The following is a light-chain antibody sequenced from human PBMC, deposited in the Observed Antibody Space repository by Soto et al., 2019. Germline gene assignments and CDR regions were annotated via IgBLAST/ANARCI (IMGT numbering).Light chain of an antibody. J-gene: IGKJ1*01. CDR3: QQYNDWPRS. Sequence: EIVMTQSPATLSVSPGERATLSCRASQSVSSNLAWYQQQPGQAPRLLIYGASTRSTGIQARFSVSRSGTEFTLTISSLQSEDFAVYYCQQYNDWPRSFGQGTKVEIK. CDR1: QSVSSN. CDR2: GAS. V-gene: IGKV3-15*01.